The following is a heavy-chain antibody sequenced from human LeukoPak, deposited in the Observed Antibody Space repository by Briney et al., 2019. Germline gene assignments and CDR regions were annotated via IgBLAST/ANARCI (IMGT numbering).Heavy chain of an antibody. J-gene: IGHJ4*02. Sequence: SEALSLTCTVSGGSISSYYWSWIRQHPGDGLEWIGYIYYSGSTYYNPSLKSRVTISIDTSKNHFSLKLSSVTAADTAVYYCARAGGFFSPFGYWGQGTLVTVSS. CDR2: IYYSGST. V-gene: IGHV4-59*06. D-gene: IGHD3-16*01. CDR3: ARAGGFFSPFGY. CDR1: GGSISSYY.